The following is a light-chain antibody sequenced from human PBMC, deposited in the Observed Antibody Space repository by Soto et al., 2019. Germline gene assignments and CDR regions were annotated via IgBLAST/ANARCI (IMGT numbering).Light chain of an antibody. CDR1: QSVGTN. V-gene: IGKV3-15*01. J-gene: IGKJ4*01. Sequence: EIVMTQSPATLSVSPGERATLSCRASQSVGTNLVWYQHKPGQAPRPLIYGASIRATGIQARFSASGSGTEFTLTIRSLQSEDSATYYCKQYYSYPLTFGGGTKVDIK. CDR2: GAS. CDR3: KQYYSYPLT.